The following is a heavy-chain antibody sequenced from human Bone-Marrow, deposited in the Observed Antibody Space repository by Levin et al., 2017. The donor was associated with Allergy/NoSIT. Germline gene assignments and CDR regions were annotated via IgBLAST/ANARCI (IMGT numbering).Heavy chain of an antibody. Sequence: ASETLSLTCTVSGVSITNYYWGWIRQPPGKGLEWIAHSYYRGSTDYKPSLMRRVAVSLDNSKNQFSLRLSSVTAADTAVYFCARGARDYYDTSGPSNYFDYWGQGTLVTVSS. CDR1: GVSITNYY. CDR3: ARGARDYYDTSGPSNYFDY. V-gene: IGHV4-59*01. CDR2: SYYRGST. J-gene: IGHJ4*02. D-gene: IGHD3-22*01.